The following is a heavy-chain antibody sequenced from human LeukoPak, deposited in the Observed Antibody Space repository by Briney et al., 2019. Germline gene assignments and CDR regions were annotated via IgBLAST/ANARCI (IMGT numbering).Heavy chain of an antibody. CDR2: INHGGST. CDR1: GGSFSGDF. D-gene: IGHD3-22*01. J-gene: IGHJ3*02. Sequence: LETLSLTCAVYGGSFSGDFWSWIRQSPGKGLEWIGEINHGGSTTYNPSLQSRVTMSVDTSKNQFSLKLSSVTAADTAVYYCARDYYDSSGYVYLGAFDIWGQGTMVTVSS. CDR3: ARDYYDSSGYVYLGAFDI. V-gene: IGHV4-34*01.